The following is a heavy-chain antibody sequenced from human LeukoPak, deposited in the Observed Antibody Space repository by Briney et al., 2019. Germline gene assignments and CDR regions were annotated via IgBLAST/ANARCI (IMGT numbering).Heavy chain of an antibody. CDR1: GYSISNGYY. V-gene: IGHV4-38-2*02. D-gene: IGHD3-3*01. CDR2: IYHRGST. Sequence: SETLSLTCTVSGYSISNGYYWGWIRQPPGKGLEWVGSIYHRGSTYYNPSLRSRVTISLDSSKKKFSLKLTSVTAADTAVYFCARGAEYYAIWRGYAGYSDYWGQGIPVTVSS. J-gene: IGHJ4*02. CDR3: ARGAEYYAIWRGYAGYSDY.